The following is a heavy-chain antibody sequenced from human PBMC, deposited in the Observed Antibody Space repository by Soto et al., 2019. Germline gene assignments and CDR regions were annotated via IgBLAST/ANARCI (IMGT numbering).Heavy chain of an antibody. J-gene: IGHJ6*02. D-gene: IGHD3-22*01. CDR1: GFTFSSYG. CDR2: IWYDGSNK. CDR3: ARDYDSSGYYFRTYYYYYGMDV. V-gene: IGHV3-33*01. Sequence: GGSLRLSCAASGFTFSSYGMHWVRQAPGKGLEWVAVIWYDGSNKYYADSVKGRFTISRDNSKNTLYLQMNSLRAEDTAVYYCARDYDSSGYYFRTYYYYYGMDVWGQGTTVTVSS.